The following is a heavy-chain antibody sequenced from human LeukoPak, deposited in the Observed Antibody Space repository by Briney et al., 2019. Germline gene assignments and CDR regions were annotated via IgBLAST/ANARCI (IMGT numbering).Heavy chain of an antibody. J-gene: IGHJ6*02. CDR1: GGSFSGYY. D-gene: IGHD1-26*01. CDR2: INHSGST. CDR3: ARAGSEEGMNV. V-gene: IGHV4-34*01. Sequence: SETLSLTCAVYGGSFSGYYWSWIRQSPGKGLEWIGEINHSGSTNFHPSLKSRVTISVDTSKNQFSLKLSSVTAADTAVYYCARAGSEEGMNVWGQGTTVTVSS.